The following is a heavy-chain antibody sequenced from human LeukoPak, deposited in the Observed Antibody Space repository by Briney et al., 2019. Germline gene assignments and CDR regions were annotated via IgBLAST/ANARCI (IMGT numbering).Heavy chain of an antibody. Sequence: PSETLSLTCTVPGASVSSGTYYWTWIRQPPGKGLEWIGYVYSSGSTNYSPSLKSRVTMSLEMSKSQFSLRLSSVTAADTAVYYCARDRGDPLTGYLDAFDIWGQGTMVTVSS. J-gene: IGHJ3*02. CDR1: GASVSSGTYY. V-gene: IGHV4-61*01. D-gene: IGHD3-9*01. CDR3: ARDRGDPLTGYLDAFDI. CDR2: VYSSGST.